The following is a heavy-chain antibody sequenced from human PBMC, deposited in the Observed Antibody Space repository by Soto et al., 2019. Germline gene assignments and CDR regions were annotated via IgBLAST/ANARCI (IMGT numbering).Heavy chain of an antibody. J-gene: IGHJ4*02. D-gene: IGHD1-26*01. CDR3: AKDNGPLVGATFDY. CDR2: ISGSGGST. CDR1: GFTFSRYA. Sequence: GGSLRLSCAASGFTFSRYAMSWVRQAPGEGLEWVSGISGSGGSTYYADSVQGRFTISRDNSKNTLYLQMNSLRAEDTAVYYCAKDNGPLVGATFDYWGQGTLVTVSS. V-gene: IGHV3-23*01.